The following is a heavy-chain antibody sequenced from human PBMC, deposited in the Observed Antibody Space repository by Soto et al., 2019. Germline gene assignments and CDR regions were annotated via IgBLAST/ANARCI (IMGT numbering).Heavy chain of an antibody. J-gene: IGHJ5*02. CDR1: GGSFSGYY. CDR3: ARAEMTTVTTDWFDP. Sequence: QVQLQQWGAGLLKPSETLSLTCAVYGGSFSGYYWSWIRQPPGKGLEWIGEINHSGSTNYNPSLKSRVTISVDTSKNQSSLKLSSVTAADTAVYYCARAEMTTVTTDWFDPWGQGTLVTVSS. V-gene: IGHV4-34*01. CDR2: INHSGST. D-gene: IGHD4-17*01.